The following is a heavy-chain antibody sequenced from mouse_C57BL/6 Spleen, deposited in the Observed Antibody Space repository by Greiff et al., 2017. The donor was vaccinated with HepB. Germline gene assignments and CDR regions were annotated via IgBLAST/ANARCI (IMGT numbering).Heavy chain of an antibody. V-gene: IGHV1-61*01. CDR1: GYTFTSYW. J-gene: IGHJ3*01. CDR2: IYPSDSET. CDR3: AHSSGYPAWFAY. D-gene: IGHD3-2*02. Sequence: LQQPGAELVRPGSSVKLSCKASGYTFTSYWMDWVKQRPGQGLEWIGNIYPSDSETHYNQKFKDKATLTVDKSSSTAYMQLSSLTSEDSAVYYCAHSSGYPAWFAYWGQGTLVTVSA.